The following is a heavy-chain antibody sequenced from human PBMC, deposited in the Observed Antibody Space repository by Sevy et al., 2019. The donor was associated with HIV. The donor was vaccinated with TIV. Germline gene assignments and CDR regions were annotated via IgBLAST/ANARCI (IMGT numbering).Heavy chain of an antibody. V-gene: IGHV3-23*01. CDR2: LSFGCGKI. CDR3: AREGCTKPHDY. Sequence: GGSLRLSCAASGFTFNIYSMSWVRQTPGKGLEWVATLSFGCGKINHADSVKGRFTMSRDDSKNAVYLQMNNLRVEDSAIYYCAREGCTKPHDYWGQGTLVTVSS. J-gene: IGHJ4*02. CDR1: GFTFNIYS. D-gene: IGHD2-8*01.